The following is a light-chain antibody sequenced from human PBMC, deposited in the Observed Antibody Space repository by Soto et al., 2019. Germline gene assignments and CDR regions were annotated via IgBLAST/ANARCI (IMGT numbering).Light chain of an antibody. V-gene: IGKV1-9*01. Sequence: DIPLTQSPSFLSAFVGDTVTITCRASQAMSTYLAWYQQKPGKVPKLLIRSASTLQSGVPPRFSGGGSGTEFTLTISTLQPEDSGIYYCQQLNGYQLAFGGGTNVEIK. CDR3: QQLNGYQLA. J-gene: IGKJ4*01. CDR1: QAMSTY. CDR2: SAS.